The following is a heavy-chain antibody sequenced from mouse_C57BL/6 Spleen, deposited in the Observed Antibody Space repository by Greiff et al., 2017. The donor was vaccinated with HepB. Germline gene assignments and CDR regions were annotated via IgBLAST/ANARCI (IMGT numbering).Heavy chain of an antibody. D-gene: IGHD1-1*01. Sequence: VQLKESGPGLVQPSQSLSITCTVSGFSLTSYGVHWVRQSPGKGLEWLGVIWRGGSTDYNAAFMSRLSITKDNSKSQVFFKMNSLQADDTAIYYCAKNRGYYGSSLYAMDYWGQGTSVTVSS. J-gene: IGHJ4*01. CDR1: GFSLTSYG. CDR3: AKNRGYYGSSLYAMDY. CDR2: IWRGGST. V-gene: IGHV2-5*01.